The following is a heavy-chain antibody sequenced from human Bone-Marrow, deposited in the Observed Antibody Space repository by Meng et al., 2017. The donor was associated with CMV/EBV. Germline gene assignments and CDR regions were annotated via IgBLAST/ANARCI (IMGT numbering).Heavy chain of an antibody. D-gene: IGHD2-2*01. V-gene: IGHV1-2*02. CDR2: INPNSDGT. J-gene: IGHJ4*02. Sequence: ASVKVSCKASGYTFTGYYMHWVRQAPGQGLEWMGWINPNSDGTNYAQKFQGRVTMTRDTSISTAYMELSRLRSDDTAVYYCARGLVVVPAAHSIWGQGTLVTVSS. CDR3: ARGLVVVPAAHSI. CDR1: GYTFTGYY.